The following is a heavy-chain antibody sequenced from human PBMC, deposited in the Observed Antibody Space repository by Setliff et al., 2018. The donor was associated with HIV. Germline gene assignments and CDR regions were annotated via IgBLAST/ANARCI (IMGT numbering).Heavy chain of an antibody. J-gene: IGHJ2*01. CDR1: GFTFSDYY. CDR2: ISGSSSYT. D-gene: IGHD3-9*01. V-gene: IGHV3-11*03. Sequence: GGSLRLSCAASGFTFSDYYMSWIRQAPGKGLEWVSYISGSSSYTNYADSVKVRFTISRDNAKNSLYLQMNSLRAEDTAVYYCVRNSLSYDILTGYSPNWYFDLWGRGTLVTVSS. CDR3: VRNSLSYDILTGYSPNWYFDL.